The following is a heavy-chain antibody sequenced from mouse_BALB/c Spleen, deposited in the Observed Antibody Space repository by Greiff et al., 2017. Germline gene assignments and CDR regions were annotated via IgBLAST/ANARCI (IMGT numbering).Heavy chain of an antibody. CDR1: GYSFTGYY. CDR2: INPYNGAT. V-gene: IGHV1-26*01. Sequence: EVQLQQSGPELVKPGASVKISCKASGYSFTGYYMHWVKQSHVKSLEWIGRINPYNGATSYNQNFKDKASLTVDKSSSTAYMELHSLTSEDSAVYYCARGDYDGAWFAYWGQGTLVTVSA. CDR3: ARGDYDGAWFAY. D-gene: IGHD2-4*01. J-gene: IGHJ3*01.